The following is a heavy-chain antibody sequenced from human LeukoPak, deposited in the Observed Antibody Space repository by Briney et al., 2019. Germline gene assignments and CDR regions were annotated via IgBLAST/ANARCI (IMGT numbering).Heavy chain of an antibody. CDR2: ISSSGSTI. V-gene: IGHV3-11*04. CDR1: GFTFSDYY. Sequence: PGGSLRLSCAASGFTFSDYYMSWIRQAPGKGLEWVSYISSSGSTIYYADSVKGRFTISRDNAKNSLYLQMSSLRAEDTAFYYCARDWYSGSYPLDYWGQGTLVTVSS. J-gene: IGHJ4*02. CDR3: ARDWYSGSYPLDY. D-gene: IGHD1-26*01.